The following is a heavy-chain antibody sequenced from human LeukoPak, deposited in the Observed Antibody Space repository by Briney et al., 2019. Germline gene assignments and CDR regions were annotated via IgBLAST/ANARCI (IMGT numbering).Heavy chain of an antibody. CDR2: ISNSDDST. D-gene: IGHD1-14*01. V-gene: IGHV3-23*01. CDR3: AKATGYLL. CDR1: GFPFSSYA. Sequence: AGSLRLSCAASGFPFSSYAMSWVRQAPGKGLKWVSTISNSDDSTYYADSVKGRFTISRDNSENTLFLRMNSLRAEDTAVYYCAKATGYLLWGQGTLVIVSS. J-gene: IGHJ4*02.